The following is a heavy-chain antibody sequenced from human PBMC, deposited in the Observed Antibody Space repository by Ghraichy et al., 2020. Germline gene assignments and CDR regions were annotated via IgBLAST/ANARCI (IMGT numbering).Heavy chain of an antibody. D-gene: IGHD6-19*01. V-gene: IGHV3-20*04. CDR3: ARVSSSGWYGSYFDY. CDR1: GFTFDDYG. J-gene: IGHJ4*02. CDR2: INWNGGST. Sequence: GGSLRLSCAASGFTFDDYGMSWVRQAPGKGLEWVSGINWNGGSTGYADSVKGRFTISRDNAKNSLYLQMNSLRAEDTALYYCARVSSSGWYGSYFDYWGQGTLVTVSS.